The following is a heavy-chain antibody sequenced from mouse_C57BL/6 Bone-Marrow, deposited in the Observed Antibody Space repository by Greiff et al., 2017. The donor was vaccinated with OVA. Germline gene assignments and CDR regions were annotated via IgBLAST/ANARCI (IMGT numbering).Heavy chain of an antibody. D-gene: IGHD1-1*01. CDR3: AREGITTVYYFDY. J-gene: IGHJ2*01. Sequence: VKLMESGAELARPGASVKLSCKASGYTFTSYGISWVKQRTGQGLEWIGEIYPRSGNTYYNEKFKGKATLTADKSSSTAYMELRSLTSEDSAVYFCAREGITTVYYFDYWGQGTTLTVSS. CDR2: IYPRSGNT. CDR1: GYTFTSYG. V-gene: IGHV1-81*01.